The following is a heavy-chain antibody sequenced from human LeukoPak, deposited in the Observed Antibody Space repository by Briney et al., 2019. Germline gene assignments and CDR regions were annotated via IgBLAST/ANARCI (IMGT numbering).Heavy chain of an antibody. CDR2: IASDGSST. CDR3: ARDMTTATDYYYYGMDV. D-gene: IGHD4-11*01. Sequence: GGSLRLSCAASGFTFSSYWMNWVRQAPGKGLVWVSRIASDGSSTTYADSVKGRFSISRDNAKNTLYLQMNSLRVEDTAVYYCARDMTTATDYYYYGMDVWAKGPRSPSP. CDR1: GFTFSSYW. V-gene: IGHV3-74*01. J-gene: IGHJ6*02.